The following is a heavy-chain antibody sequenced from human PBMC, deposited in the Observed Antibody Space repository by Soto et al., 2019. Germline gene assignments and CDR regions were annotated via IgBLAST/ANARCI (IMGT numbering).Heavy chain of an antibody. CDR3: ARGVRTGFYGMDV. D-gene: IGHD3-10*01. J-gene: IGHJ6*02. CDR2: IIPMFGTS. Sequence: RASVKVSCKASGGTFSNYAISWVRQAPGQGLEWVGGIIPMFGTSNYAQNFQGRVSITADESTSTAYMELSSLRSEDTAVYYCARGVRTGFYGMDVWGQGTTVTVSS. CDR1: GGTFSNYA. V-gene: IGHV1-69*13.